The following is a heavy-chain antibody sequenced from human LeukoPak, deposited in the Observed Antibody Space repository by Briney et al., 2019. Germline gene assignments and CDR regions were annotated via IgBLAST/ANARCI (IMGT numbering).Heavy chain of an antibody. V-gene: IGHV4-38-2*02. Sequence: SETLSLTCTVSGPSISSSYFWGWIRQPPGKGLEWIGNFYHTGNTSYNPSLKSQVTISVDTSKNQLSLKLSSVTAADTAVYYCARGVGYIGSNLDCWGQGTLVTVSS. J-gene: IGHJ4*02. CDR3: ARGVGYIGSNLDC. CDR2: FYHTGNT. D-gene: IGHD2-15*01. CDR1: GPSISSSYF.